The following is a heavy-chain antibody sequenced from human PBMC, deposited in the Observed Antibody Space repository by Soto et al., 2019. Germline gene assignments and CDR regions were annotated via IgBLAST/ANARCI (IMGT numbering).Heavy chain of an antibody. J-gene: IGHJ4*02. CDR3: ATTLPWGSSWFNFDY. CDR1: GFTFSNYG. CDR2: ISYDESNK. V-gene: IGHV3-30*03. D-gene: IGHD6-13*01. Sequence: QVQLVESGGGVVQLGRSLRLSCAASGFTFSNYGMHWVRQAPGKGLEWVAVISYDESNKYYADSVKGRFTISRDNSKNTLYLQMNSLRAEDTAVYYCATTLPWGSSWFNFDYWGQGTLVTVSS.